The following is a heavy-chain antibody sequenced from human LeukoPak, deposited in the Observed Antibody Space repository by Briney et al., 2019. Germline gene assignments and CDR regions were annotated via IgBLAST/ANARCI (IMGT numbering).Heavy chain of an antibody. V-gene: IGHV3-30*18. CDR1: GFTFSYYA. CDR3: TKDLHDYDRGGHFDQ. Sequence: GGSLRLSCAASGFTFSYYAMHWVRQAPGKGLEWVAVISSDGRYKNSADSVKGRVTISRDNSKNTLDLDMDSLRPEDTAVYYCTKDLHDYDRGGHFDQWGQGTLVTVSS. J-gene: IGHJ4*02. D-gene: IGHD3-22*01. CDR2: ISSDGRYK.